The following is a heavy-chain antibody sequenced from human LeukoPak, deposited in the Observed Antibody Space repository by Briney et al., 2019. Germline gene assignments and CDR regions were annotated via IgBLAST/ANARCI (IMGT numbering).Heavy chain of an antibody. V-gene: IGHV1-8*01. CDR1: GYTFTRYD. D-gene: IGHD2-2*01. Sequence: ASVKVSCKASGYTFTRYDINWVRQATGQGLEWMGWMNPNSGNTGYAQKFQGRVTMTRNTSISTAYMELSSLRSEDTAVYYCARGGYCSSTSCYLSYGMDVWGQGTTVTVSS. J-gene: IGHJ6*02. CDR3: ARGGYCSSTSCYLSYGMDV. CDR2: MNPNSGNT.